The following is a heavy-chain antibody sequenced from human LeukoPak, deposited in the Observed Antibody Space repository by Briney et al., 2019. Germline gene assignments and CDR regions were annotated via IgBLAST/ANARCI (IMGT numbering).Heavy chain of an antibody. Sequence: PGGVPRLSCAASGFTFSNYSMNWVRPAPGKGVGGVSSISSSSSYIYYADSVKGRFTISRDNAKNSLYLQMNSLRAEDTAVYYCASYGSGSQNDYWGQGTLVTVSS. V-gene: IGHV3-21*01. J-gene: IGHJ4*02. CDR2: ISSSSSYI. CDR1: GFTFSNYS. CDR3: ASYGSGSQNDY. D-gene: IGHD3-10*01.